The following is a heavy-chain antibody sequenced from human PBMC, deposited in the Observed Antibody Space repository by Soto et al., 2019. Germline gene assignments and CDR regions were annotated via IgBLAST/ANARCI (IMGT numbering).Heavy chain of an antibody. CDR1: GGSISSYY. J-gene: IGHJ4*02. D-gene: IGHD6-19*01. CDR2: IYYSGST. CDR3: ARGRPSIAVAGTFDY. Sequence: SETLSLPCTVSGGSISSYYWSWIRQPPGKGLEWIGYIYYSGSTNYNPSLKSRFTISRDNAKNSLYLQMNSLRAEDTAVYYCARGRPSIAVAGTFDYWGQGTLVTVSS. V-gene: IGHV4-59*12.